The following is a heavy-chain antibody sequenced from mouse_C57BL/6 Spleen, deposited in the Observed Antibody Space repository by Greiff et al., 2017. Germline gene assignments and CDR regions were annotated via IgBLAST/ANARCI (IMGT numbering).Heavy chain of an antibody. CDR1: GFSLTSYG. Sequence: QVQLKQSGPGLVQPSQTLSITCTVSGFSLTSYGVHWVRQSPGKGLEWLGVIWSGGSTDYNAAFISRLSISKDNSKSQVFFNMTSLQADDTTIYYCARNPFYNGNYDAMDYWGQGTSVTVSS. CDR2: IWSGGST. CDR3: ARNPFYNGNYDAMDY. J-gene: IGHJ4*01. D-gene: IGHD2-1*01. V-gene: IGHV2-2*01.